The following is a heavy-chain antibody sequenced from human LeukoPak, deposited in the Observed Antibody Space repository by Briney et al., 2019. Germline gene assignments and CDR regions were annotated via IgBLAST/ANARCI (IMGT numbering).Heavy chain of an antibody. J-gene: IGHJ4*02. CDR1: GFTFSNYA. D-gene: IGHD3-9*01. CDR2: ISGSSGTT. V-gene: IGHV3-23*01. Sequence: GGSLRLSCAASGFTFSNYAMSWVRQAPGKGLEWVSGISGSSGTTYYTDSVQGRFTISRDNSKDTLYLQMNSLIDDDTAIYYCAKSWACVQYNDWLCYFDYWGQGTLVTVSS. CDR3: AKSWACVQYNDWLCYFDY.